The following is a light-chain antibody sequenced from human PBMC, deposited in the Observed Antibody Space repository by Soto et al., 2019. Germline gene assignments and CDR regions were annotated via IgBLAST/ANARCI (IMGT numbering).Light chain of an antibody. CDR3: QVWDNNNHRFV. Sequence: SYELTQLPSVSVAPGQTASITCGGSGFGSKRVNWYQQKPGQAPGLVVYDDSDRPSGIPERFSGSNSEDTATLTISRVEAGDEADYYCQVWDNNNHRFVFGAGTKLTVL. CDR1: GFGSKR. V-gene: IGLV3-21*02. CDR2: DDS. J-gene: IGLJ1*01.